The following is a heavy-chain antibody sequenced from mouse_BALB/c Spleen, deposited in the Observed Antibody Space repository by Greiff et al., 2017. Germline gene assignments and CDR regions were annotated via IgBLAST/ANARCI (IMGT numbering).Heavy chain of an antibody. CDR2: IYPGDGDT. D-gene: IGHD2-4*01. Sequence: VQLQQSGAELVRPGSSVKISCKASGYAFSSYWMNWVKQRPGQGLEWIGQIYPGDGDTNYNGKFKGKATLTADKSSSTAYMQLSSLTSEDSAVYFCARRDYDDAMDYWGQGTSVTVSS. V-gene: IGHV1-80*01. CDR3: ARRDYDDAMDY. J-gene: IGHJ4*01. CDR1: GYAFSSYW.